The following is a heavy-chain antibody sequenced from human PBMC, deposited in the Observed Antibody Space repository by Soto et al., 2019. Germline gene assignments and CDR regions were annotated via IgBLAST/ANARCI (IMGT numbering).Heavy chain of an antibody. CDR3: ARDHYYDYYFDY. D-gene: IGHD3-22*01. CDR1: GGSFSGYY. CDR2: IYYSGST. Sequence: SETLSLTCAVYGGSFSGYYWSWIRQPPGKGLEWIGYIYYSGSTYYNPSLKSRVTISVDTSKNQFSLKLSSVTAADTAVYYCARDHYYDYYFDYWGQGTLVTVSS. J-gene: IGHJ4*02. V-gene: IGHV4-30-4*08.